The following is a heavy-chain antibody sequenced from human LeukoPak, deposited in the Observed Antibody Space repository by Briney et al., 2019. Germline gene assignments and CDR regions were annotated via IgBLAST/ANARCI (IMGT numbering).Heavy chain of an antibody. Sequence: GGSLRLSCAASGFTFSSYSMNWVRQAPGKGLEWVSSISSSSSYIYYADSVKGRFTISRDNAKSSLYLQMNSLRAEDTAVYYCARDQSAHYDFWSGYYMDVWGKGTTVTVSS. D-gene: IGHD3-3*01. CDR3: ARDQSAHYDFWSGYYMDV. CDR1: GFTFSSYS. V-gene: IGHV3-21*01. J-gene: IGHJ6*03. CDR2: ISSSSSYI.